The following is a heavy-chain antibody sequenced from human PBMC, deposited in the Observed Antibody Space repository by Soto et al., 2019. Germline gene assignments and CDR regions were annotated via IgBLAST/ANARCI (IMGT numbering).Heavy chain of an antibody. CDR1: GGTFSSYT. V-gene: IGHV1-69*02. Sequence: SVKVSCKASGGTFSSYTISWVRQAPGQGLEWMGRIIPILGIANYAQKFQGRVTITADKSTSTAYMELSSLRSEDTAVYYCARSGMVRGGGFLTNWFDPWGQGTLVTVSS. J-gene: IGHJ5*02. CDR2: IIPILGIA. CDR3: ARSGMVRGGGFLTNWFDP. D-gene: IGHD3-10*01.